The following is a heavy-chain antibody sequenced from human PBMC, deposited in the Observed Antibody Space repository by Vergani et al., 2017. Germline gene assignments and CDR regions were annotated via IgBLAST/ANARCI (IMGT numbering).Heavy chain of an antibody. CDR3: VKHSSILSRRGDLHH. CDR2: ISGTAGSP. Sequence: EVKVLESGGGLVPPGGSLRLSCAGSGFPYNQYGMSWVRQAPGRGLDWVSSISGTAGSPMYAESVKGRFTVSRDNSKNTVYLQMNDLRVDDTAVYYCVKHSSILSRRGDLHHWGQGTLVTVSS. CDR1: GFPYNQYG. D-gene: IGHD2-21*01. V-gene: IGHV3-23*01. J-gene: IGHJ1*01.